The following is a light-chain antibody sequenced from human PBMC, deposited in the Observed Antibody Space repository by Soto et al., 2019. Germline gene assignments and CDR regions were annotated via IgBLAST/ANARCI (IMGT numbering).Light chain of an antibody. CDR2: ADN. Sequence: QSVLTPPHSASGTPGQRVTVSCSGSGSNIGSKSVNWYQQLPGAAPKLLIYADNQRPSGVPDRFSGSKSGTSASLAISGLQSEDEAEYYCAAWDDTMNGWVFGGGTKVTVL. J-gene: IGLJ3*02. CDR1: GSNIGSKS. CDR3: AAWDDTMNGWV. V-gene: IGLV1-44*01.